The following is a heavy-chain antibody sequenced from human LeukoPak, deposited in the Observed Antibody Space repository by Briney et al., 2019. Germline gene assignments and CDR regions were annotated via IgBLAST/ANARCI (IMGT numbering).Heavy chain of an antibody. CDR3: IRVPY. V-gene: IGHV3-74*01. CDR1: GFTFNKYY. J-gene: IGHJ4*02. Sequence: GGSLRLSCAVSGFTFNKYYMHWVRQAPGKGLVWVSRISSDGSNTNYADSVKGRFTISRDNAKNTLYLQLNSLRAEDTAVYYCIRVPYWGQGALVTVSS. CDR2: ISSDGSNT.